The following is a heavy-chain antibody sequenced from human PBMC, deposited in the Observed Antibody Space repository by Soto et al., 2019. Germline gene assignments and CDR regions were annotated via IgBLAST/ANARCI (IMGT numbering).Heavy chain of an antibody. Sequence: GGSLRLSCAASGVTFSSYAMSWVRQAPGKGLEWVSAISGSGGSTYYADSVKGRFTISRDNSKNTLYLQMNSLRAEDTAVYYCAKGVKITIYYYGMDVWGQGTTVTVSS. CDR3: AKGVKITIYYYGMDV. V-gene: IGHV3-23*01. CDR1: GVTFSSYA. J-gene: IGHJ6*02. D-gene: IGHD3-3*01. CDR2: ISGSGGST.